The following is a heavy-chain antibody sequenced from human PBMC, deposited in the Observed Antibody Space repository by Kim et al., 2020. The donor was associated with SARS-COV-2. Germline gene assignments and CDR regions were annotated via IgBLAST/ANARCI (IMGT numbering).Heavy chain of an antibody. Sequence: GGSLRLSCATSGFTFSGSTMHWVRQASGKGLEWVDRSNHHNHSYETAYAASVKGRFTISRDDQKNTAYLQMNSLKTEETAVYYCTRGLPYIESYWDAFDIWGRGTMVTVSS. D-gene: IGHD2-15*01. CDR3: TRGLPYIESYWDAFDI. CDR2: SNHHNHSYET. CDR1: GFTFSGST. V-gene: IGHV3-73*01. J-gene: IGHJ3*02.